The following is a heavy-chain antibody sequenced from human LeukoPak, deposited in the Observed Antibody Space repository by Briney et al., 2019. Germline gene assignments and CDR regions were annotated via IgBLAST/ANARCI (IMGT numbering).Heavy chain of an antibody. Sequence: SETLSLTCTVSGGSISSYYWSWIRQPPGKGLEWIGYIYYSGSTNYNPSLKSRVTISVDTSKNQFSLKLSSVTAADTAVYYYAREVGPWELRSADAFDIWGQGTMVTVSS. V-gene: IGHV4-59*01. D-gene: IGHD1-26*01. CDR2: IYYSGST. J-gene: IGHJ3*02. CDR3: AREVGPWELRSADAFDI. CDR1: GGSISSYY.